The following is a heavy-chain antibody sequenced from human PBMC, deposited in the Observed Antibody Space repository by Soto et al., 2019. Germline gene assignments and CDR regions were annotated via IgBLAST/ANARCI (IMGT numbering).Heavy chain of an antibody. D-gene: IGHD1-26*01. CDR3: ARDSWD. V-gene: IGHV3-33*01. Sequence: QVQLVESGGGVVQPGRSLRLSCAASGCTFSRYGMHWVRQAPGKGLEWVAVIYYDGNTKYYADSVKGRFTISRDNSKNTVYLEMNSLTVDDTAVYYCARDSWDWGQGTLVTVSS. J-gene: IGHJ4*02. CDR1: GCTFSRYG. CDR2: IYYDGNTK.